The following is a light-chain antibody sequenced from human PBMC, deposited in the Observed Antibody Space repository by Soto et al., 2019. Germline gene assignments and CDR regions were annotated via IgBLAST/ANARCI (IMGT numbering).Light chain of an antibody. CDR1: ESISRH. J-gene: IGKJ5*01. Sequence: DIQMTQSPSSLSASVGDRVTITCRASESISRHLNWYQQKPGKAPNLLIYAASSLQNGVPSRFSGSGSGTDFTLTISNLKPEVFATYYCQQSYSTLSITFGQGTRLEIK. CDR3: QQSYSTLSIT. V-gene: IGKV1-39*01. CDR2: AAS.